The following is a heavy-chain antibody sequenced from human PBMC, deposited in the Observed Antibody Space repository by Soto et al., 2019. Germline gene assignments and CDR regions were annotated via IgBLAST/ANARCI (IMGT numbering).Heavy chain of an antibody. Sequence: QIQLVQSGPEVTKPGASVKVSCQGTGYTFSAYGVSWVRQAPGQGLEWMGWISGYNGQTNYAQKFRGRVTFTTDTSTSTAYMEVRSLRSEDTAVYYCARDGRKQLWVEGLNAMDVWGEGTTVTVSS. J-gene: IGHJ6*04. CDR3: ARDGRKQLWVEGLNAMDV. D-gene: IGHD5-18*01. V-gene: IGHV1-18*01. CDR2: ISGYNGQT. CDR1: GYTFSAYG.